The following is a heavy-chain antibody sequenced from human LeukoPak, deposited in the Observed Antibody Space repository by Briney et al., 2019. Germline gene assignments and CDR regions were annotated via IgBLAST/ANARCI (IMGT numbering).Heavy chain of an antibody. CDR1: GGSISSYY. Sequence: PSETLSLTCTVSGGSISSYYWTWIRQPPGKGLEWIGYIYYSGSTNYNPSLKSRVTISVDTSKNQFSLKLSSVTAADTAVYYCARTKLWSDAFDIWGQGTMVTVSS. CDR2: IYYSGST. CDR3: ARTKLWSDAFDI. D-gene: IGHD3-10*01. J-gene: IGHJ3*02. V-gene: IGHV4-59*01.